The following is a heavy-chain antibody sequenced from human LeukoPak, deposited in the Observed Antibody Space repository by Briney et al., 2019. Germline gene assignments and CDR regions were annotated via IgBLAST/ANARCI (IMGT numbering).Heavy chain of an antibody. D-gene: IGHD6-6*01. V-gene: IGHV3-23*01. CDR3: ARGGYSSSSFYGVDV. Sequence: GGSLRLSCAASGFTFSSYAMSWVRQAPEKGLEWVSTISGSGGGTYYADSVKGRFTISRDDSKNTLYLQMNSLRAEDTAVYYCARGGYSSSSFYGVDVWGQGTTVTVSS. CDR2: ISGSGGGT. J-gene: IGHJ6*02. CDR1: GFTFSSYA.